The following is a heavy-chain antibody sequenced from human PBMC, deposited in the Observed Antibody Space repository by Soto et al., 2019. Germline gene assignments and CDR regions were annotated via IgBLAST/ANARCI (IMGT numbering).Heavy chain of an antibody. J-gene: IGHJ4*02. CDR1: GFSFSTYG. V-gene: IGHV3-33*01. CDR2: IWHDGTNK. Sequence: GGSLRLSCAASGFSFSTYGMHWVRQAPGKGLEWVAAIWHDGTNKYHADSVKGRFTISRDNSKNTLYLEVNSLRAEDTAVYYCARERGDYDSSGHYFGYWGQGTMATVFS. D-gene: IGHD3-22*01. CDR3: ARERGDYDSSGHYFGY.